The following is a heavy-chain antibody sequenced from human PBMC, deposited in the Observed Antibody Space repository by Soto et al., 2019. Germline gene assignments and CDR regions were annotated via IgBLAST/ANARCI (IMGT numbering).Heavy chain of an antibody. CDR1: GGTLSNYA. CDR3: AKDGGADGYFGNWLDP. J-gene: IGHJ5*02. V-gene: IGHV1-69*15. CDR2: IIHIFGTT. D-gene: IGHD5-12*01. Sequence: QVHLVQSGAEVKKPGSSVNVSCKASGGTLSNYAITWVRQAPGHGLECVGRIIHIFGTTNVAQKFQGRVTITAAESTTTAYMELSGLRSDDPAVYYCAKDGGADGYFGNWLDPWGQGTLVTVSS.